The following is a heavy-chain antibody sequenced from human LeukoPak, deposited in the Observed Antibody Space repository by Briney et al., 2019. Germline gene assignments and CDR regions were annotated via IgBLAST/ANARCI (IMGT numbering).Heavy chain of an antibody. CDR1: GFTFSDYY. Sequence: KPGGSLRLSCAASGFTFSDYYMSWIRQAPGKGLEWGSYISSSGSTIYYADSVKGRFTISRDNAKNSLYLQMNSLRAEDTAVYYCARDRTKLAIFGVVKGQWRGWFDPWGQGTLVTVSS. J-gene: IGHJ5*02. CDR3: ARDRTKLAIFGVVKGQWRGWFDP. CDR2: ISSSGSTI. V-gene: IGHV3-11*01. D-gene: IGHD3-3*01.